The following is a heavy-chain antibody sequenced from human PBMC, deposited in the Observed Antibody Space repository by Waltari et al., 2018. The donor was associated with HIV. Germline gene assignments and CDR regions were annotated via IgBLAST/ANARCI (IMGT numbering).Heavy chain of an antibody. J-gene: IGHJ4*02. D-gene: IGHD6-19*01. CDR1: GGSITSSNW. CDR2: VYHTGTT. V-gene: IGHV4-4*02. Sequence: QVQLRESGPGLVKASGTLSLTCAVSGGSITSSNWWGWVRQPPGKGLEWIGEVYHTGTTNYNPSLKSRVTLSVDMSKNHFYLRLTSLTVADTAVYYCAVSGGWYQPFDYWGQGAPVTVSS. CDR3: AVSGGWYQPFDY.